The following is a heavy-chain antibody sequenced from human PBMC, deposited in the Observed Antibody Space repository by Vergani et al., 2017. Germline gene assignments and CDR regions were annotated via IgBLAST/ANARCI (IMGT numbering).Heavy chain of an antibody. J-gene: IGHJ6*02. D-gene: IGHD5-12*01. CDR1: GGSISSYY. CDR3: GGGYDYYYYGMDV. Sequence: QVQLQESGPGLVKPSETLSLTCTVSGGSISSYYWSWVRQPPGKGLEWIGYIYYSGRTNYNPSLKSRVTISVDTSKNQFSLKLSSVTAADTAVYYCGGGYDYYYYGMDVWGQGTTVTVSS. CDR2: IYYSGRT. V-gene: IGHV4-59*01.